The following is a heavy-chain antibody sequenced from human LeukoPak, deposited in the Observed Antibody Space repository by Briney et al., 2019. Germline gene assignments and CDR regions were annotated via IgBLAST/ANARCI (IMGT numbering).Heavy chain of an antibody. D-gene: IGHD6-13*01. Sequence: SVKVSCKASGGTFSSYAISWVRQAPGQGLEWMGGIIPIFGTANYAQKFQGRVTVTADESTSTAYMELSSLRSEDTAVYYCARWPEQGAEYFQHWGQGTLVTVSS. CDR3: ARWPEQGAEYFQH. CDR2: IIPIFGTA. CDR1: GGTFSSYA. J-gene: IGHJ1*01. V-gene: IGHV1-69*01.